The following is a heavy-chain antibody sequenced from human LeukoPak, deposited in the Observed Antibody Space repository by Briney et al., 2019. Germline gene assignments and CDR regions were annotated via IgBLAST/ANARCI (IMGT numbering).Heavy chain of an antibody. Sequence: GASVKVSCKASGYTFTNYALHWVRQAPGQGLECMGWINGGSGYTRHLQKFQDRVTITQDTSANTAYLELSGLRSEDTAVYYCARSPYLEWLLSCLDYWGQGTLVTVSS. V-gene: IGHV1-3*01. CDR1: GYTFTNYA. J-gene: IGHJ4*02. CDR2: INGGSGYT. CDR3: ARSPYLEWLLSCLDY. D-gene: IGHD3-3*01.